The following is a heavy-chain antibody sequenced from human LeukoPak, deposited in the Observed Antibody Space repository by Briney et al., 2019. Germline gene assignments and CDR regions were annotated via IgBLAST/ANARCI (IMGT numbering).Heavy chain of an antibody. CDR2: ISSSSRNI. V-gene: IGHV3-21*01. Sequence: PAGSLRLSCAASGFTFSSYSIYWVRQAPGKGLEWVSSISSSSRNINYADSVKGRFTISRDNAKNSLFLQMNSMRAEATAEYYCERGLTGDGMIVLWGQGTLVTVSS. CDR1: GFTFSSYS. CDR3: ERGLTGDGMIVL. J-gene: IGHJ4*02. D-gene: IGHD3-22*01.